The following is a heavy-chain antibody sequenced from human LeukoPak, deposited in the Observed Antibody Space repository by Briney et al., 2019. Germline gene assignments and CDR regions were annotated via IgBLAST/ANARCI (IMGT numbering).Heavy chain of an antibody. CDR1: GGSISSSSYY. J-gene: IGHJ4*02. CDR2: IYYSGST. V-gene: IGHV4-39*07. D-gene: IGHD6-6*01. CDR3: ARPRWEQLVDY. Sequence: SETLSLTCTVSGGSISSSSYYWGWIRQPPGKGLEWIGSIYYSGSTYYNPSLKSRVTISVDASKNQFSLKLSSVTAADTAVCYCARPRWEQLVDYWGQGTLVTVSS.